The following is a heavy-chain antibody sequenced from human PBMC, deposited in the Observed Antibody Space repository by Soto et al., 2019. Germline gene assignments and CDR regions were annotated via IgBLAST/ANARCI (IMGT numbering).Heavy chain of an antibody. D-gene: IGHD3-22*01. CDR1: GFTFSSYA. CDR3: SSSASFYCSYSSACSFDY. V-gene: IGHV3-23*01. J-gene: IGHJ4*02. Sequence: GGSLRLSCAASGFTFSSYAMSWVRQAPGKGLEWVSSISGSSGSTYYADSVKGRFTISRDNSKNTLYLQMNSLRAEDTAVSSFSSSASFYCSYSSACSFDYWGQGTLVTVSS. CDR2: ISGSSGST.